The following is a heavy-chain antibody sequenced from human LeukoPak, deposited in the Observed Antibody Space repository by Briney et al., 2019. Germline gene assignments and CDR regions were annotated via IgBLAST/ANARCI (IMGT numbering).Heavy chain of an antibody. CDR3: PKNPSPRAEPPHYSYDGAGAFDT. D-gene: IGHD3-22*01. V-gene: IGHV4-4*02. CDR2: IYHSGST. J-gene: IGHJ3*02. CDR1: GGSISSSNW. Sequence: SGTLSLTCAVSGGSISSSNWWSWVRQPPGKGLEWIGEIYHSGSTNYNPSLKSRVTISVDKSKNQFSLKLSSVTAADTAVYYWPKNPSPRAEPPHYSYDGAGAFDTWGQGPMFPAS.